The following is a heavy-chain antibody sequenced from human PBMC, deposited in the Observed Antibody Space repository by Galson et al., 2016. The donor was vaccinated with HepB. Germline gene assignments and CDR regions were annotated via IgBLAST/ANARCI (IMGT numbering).Heavy chain of an antibody. CDR2: ISGDGGST. J-gene: IGHJ4*02. CDR1: GFTFGRYA. D-gene: IGHD6-19*01. V-gene: IGHV3-23*01. Sequence: SLRLSCAASGFTFGRYAMSWVRQAPGKGLEWVSAISGDGGSTYYAGSVQGRFTSSRDRSTNTMYLQMNSLRTDDTAVYYCARFTQEWLDRVYYFDYWGQGTQVTVSS. CDR3: ARFTQEWLDRVYYFDY.